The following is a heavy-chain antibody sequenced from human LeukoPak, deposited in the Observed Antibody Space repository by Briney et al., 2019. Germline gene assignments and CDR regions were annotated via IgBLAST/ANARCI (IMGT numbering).Heavy chain of an antibody. CDR2: IYHTGST. V-gene: IGHV4-38-2*01. Sequence: SETLSLTCEVSGYSISSNKYWGWIRQPPGKGLEWIGSIYHTGSTYYNPSPKSPVSISVDTSKNQFCLRFTSVTAADTAVYYCARSHSGWQGHNNWFDPWGQGTLVTVSS. CDR1: GYSISSNKY. D-gene: IGHD6-19*01. CDR3: ARSHSGWQGHNNWFDP. J-gene: IGHJ5*02.